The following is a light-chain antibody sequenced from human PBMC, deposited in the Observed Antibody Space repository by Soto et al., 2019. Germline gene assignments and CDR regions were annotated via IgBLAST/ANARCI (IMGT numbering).Light chain of an antibody. V-gene: IGKV1-12*01. J-gene: IGKJ2*01. Sequence: DIQVTQSPSSVSASVGDRVTISCRASQNVSNWFAWYQQKPGKAPKLLIYPASTLQSGAPSRFSGSGSGTDFSLTISNLHPEDFATYYCQQAYSFPQAFGQGTKLEIK. CDR2: PAS. CDR1: QNVSNW. CDR3: QQAYSFPQA.